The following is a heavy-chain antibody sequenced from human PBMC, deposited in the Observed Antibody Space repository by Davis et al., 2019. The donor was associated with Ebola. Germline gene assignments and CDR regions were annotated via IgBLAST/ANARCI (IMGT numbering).Heavy chain of an antibody. J-gene: IGHJ4*02. D-gene: IGHD6-13*01. CDR3: ARLPRGGSSWFDY. Sequence: GESLKISCAASGFTFSSYGMHWVRQAPGKGLEWVANIKQDGSEKYYVDSVKGRFTISRDNAKNSLYLQMNSLRAEDTAVYYCARLPRGGSSWFDYWGQGTLVTVSS. CDR1: GFTFSSYG. CDR2: IKQDGSEK. V-gene: IGHV3-7*01.